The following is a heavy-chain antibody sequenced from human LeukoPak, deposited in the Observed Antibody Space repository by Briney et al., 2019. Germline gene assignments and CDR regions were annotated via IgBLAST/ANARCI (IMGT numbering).Heavy chain of an antibody. CDR2: ISGSGGST. Sequence: GGSLRLPCAASEFTFSNYAMTWVRQAPGKGLEWVSAISGSGGSTYYTDSVKGRFTISRDNSKNTLFLQMSSLRPEDTAVYYCAKDGHSSGSSFDYWGQGTLVTVSS. V-gene: IGHV3-23*01. CDR3: AKDGHSSGSSFDY. J-gene: IGHJ4*02. CDR1: EFTFSNYA. D-gene: IGHD6-19*01.